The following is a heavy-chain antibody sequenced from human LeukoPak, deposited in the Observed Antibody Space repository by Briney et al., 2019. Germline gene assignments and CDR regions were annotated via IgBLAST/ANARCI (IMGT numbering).Heavy chain of an antibody. Sequence: SVKVSCKASGFTFTSSAVQWVRQARGQRLEWIGWIVVGSGNTNYAQKFRERVTITRDMSTSTAYMELSSLRSEDTAVYYCAADSMAGGSYQSFDYWGQGTLVTVSS. CDR1: GFTFTSSA. CDR2: IVVGSGNT. J-gene: IGHJ4*02. V-gene: IGHV1-58*01. D-gene: IGHD3-16*01. CDR3: AADSMAGGSYQSFDY.